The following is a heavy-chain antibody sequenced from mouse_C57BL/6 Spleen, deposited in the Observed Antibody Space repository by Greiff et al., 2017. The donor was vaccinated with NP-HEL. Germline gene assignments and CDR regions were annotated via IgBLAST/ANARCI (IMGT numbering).Heavy chain of an antibody. J-gene: IGHJ4*01. V-gene: IGHV1-18*01. D-gene: IGHD2-4*01. CDR1: GYTFTDYN. Sequence: EVQLQQSGPELVKPGASVKIPCKASGYTFTDYNMDWVKQSHGKSLEWIGDINPNNGGTIYNQKFKGKATLTVDKSSSTAYMELRSLTSEDTAVYYCARIDYDPSPSYYAMDYWGQGTSVTVSS. CDR2: INPNNGGT. CDR3: ARIDYDPSPSYYAMDY.